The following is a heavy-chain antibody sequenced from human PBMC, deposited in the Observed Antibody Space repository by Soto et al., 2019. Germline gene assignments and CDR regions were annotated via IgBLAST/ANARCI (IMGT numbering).Heavy chain of an antibody. CDR2: INHSGST. CDR3: ARSRLFIAARRGDGKPYYFDY. J-gene: IGHJ4*02. Sequence: QVQLQQWGAGLLKPSETLSLTCAVYGGSFSGYYWSWIRQPPGKGLEWIGEINHSGSTNYNPSLKSRVTISVDTSKNQFSLKLSSVTAADTAVYYCARSRLFIAARRGDGKPYYFDYWGQGTLVTVSS. V-gene: IGHV4-34*01. CDR1: GGSFSGYY. D-gene: IGHD6-6*01.